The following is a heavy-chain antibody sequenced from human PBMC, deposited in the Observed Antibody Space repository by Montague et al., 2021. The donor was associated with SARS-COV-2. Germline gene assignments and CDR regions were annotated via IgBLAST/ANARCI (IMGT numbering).Heavy chain of an antibody. CDR2: IYYSGST. CDR3: ARDRGQTYYDILTGRALPVDFANGMDV. Sequence: SETLSLTCTVSGGSVSSGSYYWSWIRQPPGKGLEWIGYIYYSGSTNYNPSLKSRVTISVDTSKNQFSLKLSSVTAADTAVYYCARDRGQTYYDILTGRALPVDFANGMDVWGQGTTVTVSS. D-gene: IGHD3-9*01. J-gene: IGHJ6*02. V-gene: IGHV4-61*01. CDR1: GGSVSSGSYY.